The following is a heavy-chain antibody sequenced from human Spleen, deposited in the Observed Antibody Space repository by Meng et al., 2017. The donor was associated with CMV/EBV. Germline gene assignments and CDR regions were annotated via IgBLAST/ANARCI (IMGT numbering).Heavy chain of an antibody. CDR1: GASISSDDYY. CDR3: ARVSLLRYYFDY. CDR2: IYDGGKT. D-gene: IGHD3-22*01. V-gene: IGHV4-30-4*08. Sequence: TVAGASISSDDYYWAWIRQPPGKGLEWIGYIYDGGKTHYKPSLEGRLSMSEDTSKNQLSLKLTSVTVADTAVYYCARVSLLRYYFDYWGQGTLVTVSS. J-gene: IGHJ4*02.